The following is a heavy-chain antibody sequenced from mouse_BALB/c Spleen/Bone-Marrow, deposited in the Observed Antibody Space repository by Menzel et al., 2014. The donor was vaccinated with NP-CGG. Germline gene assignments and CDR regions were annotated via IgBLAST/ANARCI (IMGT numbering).Heavy chain of an antibody. D-gene: IGHD2-3*01. J-gene: IGHJ3*01. Sequence: EVQLQQSGAELVKPGASVKLSCTASGFNIKDTYMHWVKQRPEQGLEWIGRIDPANGNTNYDPKFQGKATITADTSSNTAYLQLSSLTSEDTAVYYCARGGDGYYAWFAYWGQGTLVTVSA. CDR3: ARGGDGYYAWFAY. CDR1: GFNIKDTY. V-gene: IGHV14-3*02. CDR2: IDPANGNT.